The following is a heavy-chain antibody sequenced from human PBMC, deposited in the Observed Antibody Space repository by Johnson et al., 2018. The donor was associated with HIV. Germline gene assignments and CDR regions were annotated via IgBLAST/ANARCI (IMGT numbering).Heavy chain of an antibody. D-gene: IGHD2-2*01. V-gene: IGHV3-30*03. J-gene: IGHJ3*02. CDR3: ARDGGIGSTREDAFDI. CDR1: GFTFSS. CDR2: ISHDGSHK. Sequence: QVQLVESGGGVVQPGRSLRLSCAASGFTFSSMHWDRQAPGKGLEWVAVISHDGSHKYYADSVKGRFSLSRDISKNMLYLQMNSLRAEDTAVYYCARDGGIGSTREDAFDIWGQGTMVTVSS.